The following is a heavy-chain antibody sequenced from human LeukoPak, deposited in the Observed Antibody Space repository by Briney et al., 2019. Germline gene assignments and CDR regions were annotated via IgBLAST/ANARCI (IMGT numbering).Heavy chain of an antibody. CDR2: TYYRSKWYN. V-gene: IGHV6-1*01. CDR3: ARRIPPPYYFDY. CDR1: GDSVSSNSAA. Sequence: PSETLSLTCAISGDSVSSNSAAWNWIRQSPSRGLEGLGRTYYRSKWYNDYAVSVKSRITINPDTSKNQFSLKLSSVTAADTAVYYCARRIPPPYYFDYWGQGTLVTVSS. D-gene: IGHD5-18*01. J-gene: IGHJ4*02.